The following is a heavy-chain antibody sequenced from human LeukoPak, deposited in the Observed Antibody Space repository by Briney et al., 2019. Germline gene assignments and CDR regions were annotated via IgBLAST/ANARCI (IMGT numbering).Heavy chain of an antibody. J-gene: IGHJ3*02. D-gene: IGHD3-22*01. Sequence: ASVKVSCKASGYSFTSYDISWVRQAPGQGLEWMGGIIPIFGTANYAQKFQGRVTITADESTSTAYMELSSLRSEDTAVYYCAREILDYYDSSGYSDAFDIWGQGTMVTVSS. CDR3: AREILDYYDSSGYSDAFDI. V-gene: IGHV1-69*13. CDR2: IIPIFGTA. CDR1: GYSFTSYD.